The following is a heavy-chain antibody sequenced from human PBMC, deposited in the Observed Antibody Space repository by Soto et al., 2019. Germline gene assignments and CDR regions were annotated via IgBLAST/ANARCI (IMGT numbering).Heavy chain of an antibody. Sequence: GGSVGLCCAASGVMFRDGVMSWIRQAPGKGLEGISYISKDSGRATRYADSVKGRFTISRDNAKNSLFLQMNNLTVEDMVVYYCANENWANPDSWGQGTLVTVSS. D-gene: IGHD7-27*01. CDR2: ISKDSGRAT. CDR1: GVMFRDGV. J-gene: IGHJ4*02. V-gene: IGHV3-11*01. CDR3: ANENWANPDS.